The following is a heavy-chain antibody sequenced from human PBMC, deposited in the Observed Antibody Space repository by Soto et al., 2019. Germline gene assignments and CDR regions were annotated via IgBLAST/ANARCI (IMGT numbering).Heavy chain of an antibody. D-gene: IGHD3-22*01. CDR2: ISGSGGST. J-gene: IGHJ3*02. CDR1: GFTFSSYA. V-gene: IGHV3-23*01. Sequence: EVQLLESGGGLVQPGGSLRLSCAASGFTFSSYAMSWVRQAPGKGLEWVSAISGSGGSTYYADSVKGRFTISRDNSKNTLYLQMNSLRAEDTAVYYCAKDSTMILVVRRSAFDIWGQGTMVTVSS. CDR3: AKDSTMILVVRRSAFDI.